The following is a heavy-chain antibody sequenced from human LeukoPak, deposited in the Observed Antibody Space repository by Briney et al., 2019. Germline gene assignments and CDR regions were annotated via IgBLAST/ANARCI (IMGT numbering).Heavy chain of an antibody. CDR2: IYYSGST. CDR1: GGSISSSSYY. CDR3: ARVRHSSSAFDI. J-gene: IGHJ3*02. D-gene: IGHD1-26*01. V-gene: IGHV4-39*07. Sequence: SETPSLTCTVSGGSISSSSYYWGWIRQPPGKGLEWIGSIYYSGSTYYNPSLKSRVTISVDTSKNQFSLKLSPVTAADTAVYYCARVRHSSSAFDIWGQGTMVTVSS.